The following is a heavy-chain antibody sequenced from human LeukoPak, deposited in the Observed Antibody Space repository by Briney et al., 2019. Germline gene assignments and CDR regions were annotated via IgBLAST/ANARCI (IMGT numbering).Heavy chain of an antibody. Sequence: GGSLRLSCTVSGFTFDDYAMHWVRHTPGKGLEWVAGITWNRDNIGYGDSVKGRFTISRDNVKNVLYLQMNSLRPEDTALYYCAKDLSSAITSALVLDVWGQGATV. CDR1: GFTFDDYA. CDR3: AKDLSSAITSALVLDV. J-gene: IGHJ6*02. V-gene: IGHV3-9*01. CDR2: ITWNRDNI. D-gene: IGHD3-22*01.